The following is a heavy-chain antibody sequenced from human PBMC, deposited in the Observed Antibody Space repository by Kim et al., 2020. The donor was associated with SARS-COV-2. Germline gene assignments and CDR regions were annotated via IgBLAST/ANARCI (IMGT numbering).Heavy chain of an antibody. CDR2: IIPIFGTP. CDR3: AREDGAAAGTGNWFDP. J-gene: IGHJ5*02. D-gene: IGHD6-13*01. V-gene: IGHV1-69*13. CDR1: GGTFRSFA. Sequence: SVKVSCKASGGTFRSFAISWVRQAPGQGLEWMGGIIPIFGTPIYAQKFQGRVTIIADESTSTAYMNLIRLRSEDTAVYYCAREDGAAAGTGNWFDPWGQGTLVTVSS.